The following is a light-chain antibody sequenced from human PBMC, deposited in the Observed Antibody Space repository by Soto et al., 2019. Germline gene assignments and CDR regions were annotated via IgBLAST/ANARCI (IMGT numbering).Light chain of an antibody. J-gene: IGKJ5*01. CDR3: QQSYSTPVT. CDR1: QTIRTY. V-gene: IGKV1-39*01. Sequence: DIPMTQSPSSLSASVGDRVTITCRASQTIRTYLNWYQQKPGKAPKLLIYAASNLQSGVPSRFSGTGSGTDFTLTISSLRPEDFATYWCQQSYSTPVTFGQGTRLEIK. CDR2: AAS.